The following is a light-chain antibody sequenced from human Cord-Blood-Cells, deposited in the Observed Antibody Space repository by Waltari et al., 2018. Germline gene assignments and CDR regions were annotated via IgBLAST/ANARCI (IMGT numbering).Light chain of an antibody. CDR3: SSYTSSSTRV. CDR1: SSDVGGYNY. V-gene: IGLV2-14*03. CDR2: DVS. J-gene: IGLJ3*02. Sequence: QSALTQPASVSGSPGQSITISCTGTSSDVGGYNYVSWYQQHPGKAPKLMIYDVSNRPPGVSNLFSGSKAGNTASLTISGLQAEDEADYYCSSYTSSSTRVVGGGTKLTVL.